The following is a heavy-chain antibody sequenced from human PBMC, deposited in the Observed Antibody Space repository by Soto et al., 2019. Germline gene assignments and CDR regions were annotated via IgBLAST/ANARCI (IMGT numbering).Heavy chain of an antibody. CDR1: GFTFSSYA. D-gene: IGHD3-10*01. CDR3: AKDGTIWFGELLAPYYFDY. J-gene: IGHJ4*02. V-gene: IGHV3-23*01. CDR2: ISGSGGST. Sequence: GSLRLSCAASGFTFSSYAMSWVRQAPGKGLEWVSAISGSGGSTYYADSAKGRFTISRDNSKNTLYLQMNSLRAEDTAVYYCAKDGTIWFGELLAPYYFDYWGQGTLVTVSS.